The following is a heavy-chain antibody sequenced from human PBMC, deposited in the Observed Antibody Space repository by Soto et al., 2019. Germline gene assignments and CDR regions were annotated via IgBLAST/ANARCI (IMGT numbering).Heavy chain of an antibody. CDR3: VTFTFCSSTSCYGREGGY. CDR1: GFSFSSYA. CDR2: IHGSGGHT. D-gene: IGHD2-2*01. Sequence: EVQLLESGGGLVQPGGSLRLSCAASGFSFSSYAMSWVRQAPGKGLEWDSAIHGSGGHTYYPDSLRARFTISRDSSKDTLYLQMHSLTAEDTAVYYCVTFTFCSSTSCYGREGGYWGQGTLVTVSS. V-gene: IGHV3-23*01. J-gene: IGHJ4*02.